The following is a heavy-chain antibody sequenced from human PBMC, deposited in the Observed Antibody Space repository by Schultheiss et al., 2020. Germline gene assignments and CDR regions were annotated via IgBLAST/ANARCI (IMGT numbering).Heavy chain of an antibody. CDR2: IWYDGSNK. Sequence: GGSLRLSCAASGFTFSSYAMHWVRQAPGKGLEWVAVIWYDGSNKYYADSVKGRFTISRDNSKNTLYLQMNSLKSEDTAVYYCSRGADKYEWFHPWGQGTLVTVSS. J-gene: IGHJ5*02. CDR1: GFTFSSYA. V-gene: IGHV3-33*08. CDR3: SRGADKYEWFHP. D-gene: IGHD2-8*01.